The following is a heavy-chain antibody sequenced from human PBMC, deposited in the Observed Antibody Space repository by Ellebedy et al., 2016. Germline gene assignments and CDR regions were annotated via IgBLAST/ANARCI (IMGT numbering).Heavy chain of an antibody. CDR3: AKDLGTNGYGPSYYYYGMDV. D-gene: IGHD3-16*01. CDR2: ISSSGSTI. V-gene: IGHV3-11*01. CDR1: GFTFSTYA. J-gene: IGHJ6*02. Sequence: GESLKISCAASGFTFSTYAMSWIRQAPGKGLEWVSYISSSGSTIYYADSVKGRFTISRDNAKNSLYLQMNSLRAEDTAVYYCAKDLGTNGYGPSYYYYGMDVWGQGTTVTVSS.